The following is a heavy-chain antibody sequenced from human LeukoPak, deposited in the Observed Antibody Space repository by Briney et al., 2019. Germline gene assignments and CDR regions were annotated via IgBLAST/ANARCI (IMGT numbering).Heavy chain of an antibody. Sequence: SQTLSLTCAISGDSVSNSSVAWNWIRQSPSRGLEWLGRTYYRSTWYNDYAVSVKSRITINPDTSKNQFSLQLNSVSPEDTSICYCARGYSYAYDYWGQGTLVTVSS. J-gene: IGHJ4*02. V-gene: IGHV6-1*01. D-gene: IGHD5-18*01. CDR3: ARGYSYAYDY. CDR1: GDSVSNSSVA. CDR2: TYYRSTWYN.